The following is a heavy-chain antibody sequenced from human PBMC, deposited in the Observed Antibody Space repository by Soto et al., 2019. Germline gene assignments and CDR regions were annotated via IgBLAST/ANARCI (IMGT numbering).Heavy chain of an antibody. CDR2: FHYGEST. CDR1: GGSISSGPYS. CDR3: ARLGGFCSSTNCYGYYAMDV. Sequence: QLQLQESGPGLVKPSETLSLTCTVSGGSISSGPYSWGWIRQPPGEGLEWIATFHYGESTHYNPSLESRVTVSVDTSQKHFSLKVSSVTVADTAVYYCARLGGFCSSTNCYGYYAMDVWGQGTTVTVSS. V-gene: IGHV4-39*02. J-gene: IGHJ6*02. D-gene: IGHD2-2*01.